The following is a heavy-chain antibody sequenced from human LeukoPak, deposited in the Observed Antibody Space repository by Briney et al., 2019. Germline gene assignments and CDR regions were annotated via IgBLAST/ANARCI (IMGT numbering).Heavy chain of an antibody. J-gene: IGHJ4*02. Sequence: SVKVSCKASGGTFSSYTISWVRQAPGQGLEWMGRIIPILGIANYAQEFQGRVTITADKSTSTAYMELSRLRSDDTAVYYCAREQYYYDSSGSGFDYWGQGTLVTVSS. CDR3: AREQYYYDSSGSGFDY. V-gene: IGHV1-69*04. CDR1: GGTFSSYT. CDR2: IIPILGIA. D-gene: IGHD3-22*01.